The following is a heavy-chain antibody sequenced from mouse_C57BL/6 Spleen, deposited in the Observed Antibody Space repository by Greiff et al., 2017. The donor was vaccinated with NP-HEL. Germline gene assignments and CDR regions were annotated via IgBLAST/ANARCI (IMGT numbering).Heavy chain of an antibody. Sequence: VQLQQPGAELVKPGASVKMSCKASGYTFTSYWITWVKQRPGQGLEWIGDIYPGSGSTNYNEKFKSKATLTVDTSSSTAYMQLSSLTSEDSAVYYCARGRDYGSSRYAMDYWGQGTSVTVSS. CDR2: IYPGSGST. D-gene: IGHD1-1*01. CDR1: GYTFTSYW. CDR3: ARGRDYGSSRYAMDY. V-gene: IGHV1-55*01. J-gene: IGHJ4*01.